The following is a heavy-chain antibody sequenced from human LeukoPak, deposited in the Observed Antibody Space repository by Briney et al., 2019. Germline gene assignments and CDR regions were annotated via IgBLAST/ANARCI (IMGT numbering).Heavy chain of an antibody. D-gene: IGHD2-2*01. CDR3: ARLRCTSTTCYARGAFDI. CDR2: IYFSGST. Sequence: SETLSLTCTVSGGSIRSHYWSWMRQPPGKGLEGIGYIYFSGSTNYNPPLKSRVTISVDTSKRQFSLELTSVTAADTAVYYCARLRCTSTTCYARGAFDIWGHGTMVTVSS. V-gene: IGHV4-59*08. J-gene: IGHJ3*02. CDR1: GGSIRSHY.